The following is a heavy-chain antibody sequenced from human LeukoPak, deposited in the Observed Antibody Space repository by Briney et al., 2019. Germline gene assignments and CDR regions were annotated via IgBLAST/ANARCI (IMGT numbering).Heavy chain of an antibody. CDR2: ISYGGSNK. CDR3: ARDLPIVKAFDI. CDR1: GFTFSRYA. D-gene: IGHD1-26*01. V-gene: IGHV3-30*04. Sequence: GRSLRLSCAASGFTFSRYAMHWVRQAPGKGLEWVAVISYGGSNKYYADSVKGRFTISRDNSKNTLYLQMNSLRAEDTAVYYCARDLPIVKAFDIWGQGTMVTVSS. J-gene: IGHJ3*02.